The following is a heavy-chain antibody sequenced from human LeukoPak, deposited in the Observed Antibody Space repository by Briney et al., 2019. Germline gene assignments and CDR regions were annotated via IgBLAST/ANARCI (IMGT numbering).Heavy chain of an antibody. CDR1: VGSISSSSYY. V-gene: IGHV4-39*01. J-gene: IGHJ6*03. CDR2: IYYSGST. D-gene: IGHD3-22*01. CDR3: ARHVNRGIVVVIREPPYYMDV. Sequence: SETLSLTCTVSVGSISSSSYYWGWIRQPPGKGLEWIGSIYYSGSTYYNPSLKAGVPISVDTSKNHFSLKPSSVTAADTAVYYCARHVNRGIVVVIREPPYYMDVWGKGTTVTVSS.